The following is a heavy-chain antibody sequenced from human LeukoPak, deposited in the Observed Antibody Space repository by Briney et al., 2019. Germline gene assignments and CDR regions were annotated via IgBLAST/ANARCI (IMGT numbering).Heavy chain of an antibody. D-gene: IGHD3-22*01. J-gene: IGHJ4*02. Sequence: PSETLSLTCTVSGGSISSSGYYWGWIRQPPGKGLEWVGTIYYSGTTYYNPSLKSRLTISVDTSKNQFSLKLSSVTAADTAVYYCARGFRGWLLRYYFDYWGQGTLVTVSS. CDR1: GGSISSSGYY. CDR2: IYYSGTT. CDR3: ARGFRGWLLRYYFDY. V-gene: IGHV4-39*01.